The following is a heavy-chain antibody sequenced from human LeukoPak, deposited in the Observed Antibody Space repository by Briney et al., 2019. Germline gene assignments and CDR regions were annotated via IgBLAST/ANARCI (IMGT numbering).Heavy chain of an antibody. CDR2: INSDGSST. CDR1: GFTFSSYW. CDR3: ARDCQWSITGTTFDY. Sequence: GGFLRLSCAASGFTFSSYWMHWVRQAPGKGLVWVSRINSDGSSTSYADSVKGRFTISRDNAKNTLYLQMNSLRAEDTAVYYCARDCQWSITGTTFDYWGQGTLVTVSS. D-gene: IGHD1/OR15-1a*01. V-gene: IGHV3-74*01. J-gene: IGHJ4*02.